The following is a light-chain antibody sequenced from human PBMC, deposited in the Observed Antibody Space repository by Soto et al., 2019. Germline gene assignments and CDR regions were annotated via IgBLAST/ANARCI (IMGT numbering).Light chain of an antibody. CDR2: DAS. CDR1: QSITIE. J-gene: IGKJ5*01. V-gene: IGKV3-11*01. Sequence: EIVLTQSPATLSLSAGERATLSCRASQSITIELAWYQQKPGQAPRLLICDASNRATGIPARFSGSGSGTAFTLTISTLEPEDSAIYYCQQRSTWPLTFGQGTRLEIK. CDR3: QQRSTWPLT.